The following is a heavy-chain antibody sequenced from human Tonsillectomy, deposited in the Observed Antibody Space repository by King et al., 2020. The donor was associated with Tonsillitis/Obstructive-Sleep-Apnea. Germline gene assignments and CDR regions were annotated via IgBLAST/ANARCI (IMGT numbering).Heavy chain of an antibody. D-gene: IGHD2-2*01. CDR1: GGSISSYY. J-gene: IGHJ6*02. Sequence: QLQESGPGLVKPSETLSLTCTVSGGSISSYYWNWLRQPPGKGLEWIGSIYYSGSTNYNPSLKSRVTISVDTSKNQFSLKLSSVTAADTAVFYCARSPAAHGMDVWGQGTTVTVSS. V-gene: IGHV4-59*08. CDR2: IYYSGST. CDR3: ARSPAAHGMDV.